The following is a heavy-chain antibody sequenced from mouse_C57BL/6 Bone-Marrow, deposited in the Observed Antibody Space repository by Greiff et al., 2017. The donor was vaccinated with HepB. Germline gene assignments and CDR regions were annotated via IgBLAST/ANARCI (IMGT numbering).Heavy chain of an antibody. CDR1: GFTFSDYG. CDR3: ARMGYYGSSYVDYAMDY. CDR2: ISSGSSTI. V-gene: IGHV5-17*01. D-gene: IGHD1-1*01. J-gene: IGHJ4*01. Sequence: EVKLVESGGCLVKPGGSLKLSCAASGFTFSDYGMHWVRQAPEKGLEWVAYISSGSSTIYYADTVKGRFTISRDNAKNTLFLQMTSLRSEDTAMYYCARMGYYGSSYVDYAMDYWGQGTSVTVSS.